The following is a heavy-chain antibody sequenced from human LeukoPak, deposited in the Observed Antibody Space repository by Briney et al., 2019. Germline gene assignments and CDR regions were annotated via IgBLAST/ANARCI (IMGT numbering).Heavy chain of an antibody. J-gene: IGHJ4*02. CDR2: INTDGTST. CDR3: ARGYNYAFDY. Sequence: PGGSLRLSCAASGFTFSSFWMHWVRQAPGKGLVWVSRINTDGTSTTYAYSVKGRFTISRDSAKTTLYLQMNSLRAEDTAVYFCARGYNYAFDYWGQGTLVTVSS. D-gene: IGHD5-18*01. V-gene: IGHV3-74*01. CDR1: GFTFSSFW.